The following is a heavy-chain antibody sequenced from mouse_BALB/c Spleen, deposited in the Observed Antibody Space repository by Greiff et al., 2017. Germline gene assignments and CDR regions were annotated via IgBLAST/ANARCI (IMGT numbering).Heavy chain of an antibody. D-gene: IGHD2-4*01. CDR2: ISYSGST. J-gene: IGHJ3*01. V-gene: IGHV3-8*02. CDR1: GDSITSGY. Sequence: EVKLMESGPSLVKPSQTLSLTCSVTGDSITSGYWNWIRKFPGNKLEYMGYISYSGSTYYNPSLKSRISITRDTSKNQYYLQLNSVTTEDTATYYCASPYYDYGGFAYWGQGTLVTVSA. CDR3: ASPYYDYGGFAY.